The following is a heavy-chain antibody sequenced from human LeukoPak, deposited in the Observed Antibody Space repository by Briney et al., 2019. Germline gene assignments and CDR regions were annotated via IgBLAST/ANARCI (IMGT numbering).Heavy chain of an antibody. D-gene: IGHD2-2*01. CDR2: INHSGST. CDR1: GGSFSGYY. J-gene: IGHJ6*02. V-gene: IGHV4-34*01. Sequence: SETLSLTCAVYGGSFSGYYWSWIRQPPGKGLEWIGEINHSGSTNYDPSLKSRVTISVDTSKNQFSLKLSSVTAADTAVYYCARGRGVVPAATSVFYYYYYGMDVWGQGTTVTVSS. CDR3: ARGRGVVPAATSVFYYYYYGMDV.